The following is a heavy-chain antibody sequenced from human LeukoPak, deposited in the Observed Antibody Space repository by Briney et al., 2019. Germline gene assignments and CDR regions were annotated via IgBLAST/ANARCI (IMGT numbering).Heavy chain of an antibody. J-gene: IGHJ4*02. CDR3: MVRGLGGFDY. Sequence: SETLSLTCVVYGGSFSGYYWSWIRQPPGKGLEWIGEINHSGSTNYNPSLKSRVTISVDTSKNQFSLKLSSVTAADTAVYYCMVRGLGGFDYWGQGTLVTVSS. D-gene: IGHD3-10*01. CDR2: INHSGST. V-gene: IGHV4-34*01. CDR1: GGSFSGYY.